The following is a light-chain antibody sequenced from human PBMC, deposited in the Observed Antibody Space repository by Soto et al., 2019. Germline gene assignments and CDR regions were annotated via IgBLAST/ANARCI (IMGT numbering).Light chain of an antibody. Sequence: QSVLTQPPSVSGAPGQRVTISCTGSSSNIGAGYDVHWYQQHPGTAPKLIIYGNSNRPSGVPDRFSGSKSGTSASLTITGLQAEDEADYYCQSYASSLSYVLFGGGTKLTVL. CDR2: GNS. V-gene: IGLV1-40*01. CDR3: QSYASSLSYVL. J-gene: IGLJ2*01. CDR1: SSNIGAGYD.